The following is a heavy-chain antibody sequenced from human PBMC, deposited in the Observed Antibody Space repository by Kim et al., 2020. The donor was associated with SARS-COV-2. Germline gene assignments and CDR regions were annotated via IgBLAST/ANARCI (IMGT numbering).Heavy chain of an antibody. CDR1: GYNFNDHY. Sequence: ASVKVSCKVSGYNFNDHYIHWVRQAPGQGLEWMGWINPNGGETKYAEKFHGKASMTRDMSTNTAYVELYSLSFDDTAVYYCARDSDPDYLGQGTLVTGSS. CDR2: INPNGGET. V-gene: IGHV1-2*02. CDR3: ARDSDPDY. J-gene: IGHJ4*02.